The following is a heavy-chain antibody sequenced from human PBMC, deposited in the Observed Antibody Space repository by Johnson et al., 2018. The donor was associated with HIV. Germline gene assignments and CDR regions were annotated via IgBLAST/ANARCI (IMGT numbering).Heavy chain of an antibody. V-gene: IGHV3-30*18. CDR3: AKDRRDGYNYGGGAFDI. D-gene: IGHD5-24*01. J-gene: IGHJ3*02. CDR1: GFTFSSYG. CDR2: ISYDGSNK. Sequence: QMQLVESGGGVERPGESLRLSCAASGFTFSSYGMHWVRQAPGKGLEWVAVISYDGSNKYYADSVKGRFIISRDNSKNTLYLQMNSLRAEDTAVYYCAKDRRDGYNYGGGAFDIWGQGTMVTVSS.